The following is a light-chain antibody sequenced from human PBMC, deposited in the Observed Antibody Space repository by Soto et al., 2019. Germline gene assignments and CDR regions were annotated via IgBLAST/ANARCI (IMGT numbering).Light chain of an antibody. CDR1: TSNIGSNY. CDR2: RNN. J-gene: IGLJ1*01. CDR3: ATWDDSLNGFYV. Sequence: QSVLTQPPSASGTPGQGVTISCSGSTSNIGSNYVYWYQQLPGTAPKLLIYRNNQRPSGVPDRFSGSKSGTSASLAISGLRSDDEADYFCATWDDSLNGFYVLGNRTKVTVL. V-gene: IGLV1-47*01.